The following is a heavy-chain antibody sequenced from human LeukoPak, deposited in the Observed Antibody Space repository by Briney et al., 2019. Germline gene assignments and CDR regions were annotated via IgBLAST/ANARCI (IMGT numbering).Heavy chain of an antibody. D-gene: IGHD4/OR15-4a*01. CDR1: GGSTSSDY. V-gene: IGHV4-59*01. J-gene: IGHJ4*02. CDR3: ARGGRLWLIDY. Sequence: SQTLSLTCTVSGGSTSSDYWSWIRQPPGKGLEWIGYIYHSGSTNYNPSLKSRVTISVDTSKNQFSLKLTSVTAADTAVYYCARGGRLWLIDYWGQGTLVTVSS. CDR2: IYHSGST.